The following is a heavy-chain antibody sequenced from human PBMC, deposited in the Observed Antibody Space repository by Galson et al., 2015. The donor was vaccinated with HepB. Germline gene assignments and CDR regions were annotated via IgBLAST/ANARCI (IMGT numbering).Heavy chain of an antibody. V-gene: IGHV1-18*04. D-gene: IGHD2-2*01. J-gene: IGHJ6*02. CDR2: ISAYNGNT. CDR1: GYTFTSYG. Sequence: SVKVSCKASGYTFTSYGISWVRQAPGQGLEWMGWISAYNGNTNYAQKLQGRVTMTTDTSTSTAYMELRSLRPDDTAVYYCARDIVVVPAAIGRPVGMDVWGQGTTVTVSS. CDR3: ARDIVVVPAAIGRPVGMDV.